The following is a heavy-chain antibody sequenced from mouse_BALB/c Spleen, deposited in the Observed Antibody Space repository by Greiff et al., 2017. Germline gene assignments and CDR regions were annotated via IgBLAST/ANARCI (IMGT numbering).Heavy chain of an antibody. D-gene: IGHD1-1*02. CDR2: ISSGGGST. V-gene: IGHV5-12-1*01. Sequence: EVQLVESGGGLVKPGGSLKLSCAASGFAFSSYDMSWVRQTPEKRLEWVAYISSGGGSTYYPDTVKGRFTISRDNAKNTLYLQMSSLKSEDTAMYYCARHVGRAWFAYWGQGTLVTVSA. CDR3: ARHVGRAWFAY. CDR1: GFAFSSYD. J-gene: IGHJ3*01.